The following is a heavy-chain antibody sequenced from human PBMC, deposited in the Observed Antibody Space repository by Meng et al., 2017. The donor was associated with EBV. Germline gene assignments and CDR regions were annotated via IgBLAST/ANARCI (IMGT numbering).Heavy chain of an antibody. CDR2: MNPNSGNT. Sequence: QVQRVHSGAEVKKPGASVKVSCKASGYTFTSYDINWVRQATGQGLEWMGWMNPNSGNTGYAQKFQGRVTMTRNTSISTAYMELSSLRSEDTAVYYCARGPYYYDSSGYYYGEFDPWGQGTLVTVSS. D-gene: IGHD3-22*01. J-gene: IGHJ5*02. V-gene: IGHV1-8*01. CDR1: GYTFTSYD. CDR3: ARGPYYYDSSGYYYGEFDP.